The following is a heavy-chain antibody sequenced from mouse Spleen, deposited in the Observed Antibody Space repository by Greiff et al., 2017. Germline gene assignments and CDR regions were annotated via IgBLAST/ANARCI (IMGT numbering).Heavy chain of an antibody. CDR2: ISYDGSN. V-gene: IGHV3-6*01. Sequence: ESGPGLVKPSQSLSLTCSVTGYSITSGYYWNWIRQFPGNKLEWMGYISYDGSNNYNPSLKNRISITRDTSKNQFFLKLNSVTTEDTATYYCARDLDYDYERFAYWGQGTLVTVSA. CDR1: GYSITSGYY. D-gene: IGHD2-4*01. J-gene: IGHJ3*01. CDR3: ARDLDYDYERFAY.